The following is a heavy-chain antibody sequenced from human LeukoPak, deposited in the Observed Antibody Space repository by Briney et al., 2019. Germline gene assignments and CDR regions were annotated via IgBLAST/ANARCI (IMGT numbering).Heavy chain of an antibody. CDR2: ISAKSDTT. V-gene: IGHV3-23*01. D-gene: IGHD2/OR15-2a*01. CDR1: GVTFRNFA. J-gene: IGHJ4*02. CDR3: ARSGLSRFGF. Sequence: PGGSLRLSCAASGVTFRNFAMNWVRLPPGKGLEWVSSISAKSDTTYYADSVKGRFTISRDNSRNTLYLQMNSLRAEDTAVYYCARSGLSRFGFWGQGTLVTVSS.